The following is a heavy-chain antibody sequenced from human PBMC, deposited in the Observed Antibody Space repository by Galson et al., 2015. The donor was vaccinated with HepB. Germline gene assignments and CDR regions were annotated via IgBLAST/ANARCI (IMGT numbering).Heavy chain of an antibody. CDR2: ISSSSSYI. J-gene: IGHJ1*01. CDR1: GFTFSSYS. Sequence: SLRLSCAASGFTFSSYSMNWVRQAPGKGLEWVSSISSSSSYIYYADSVKGRFTISRHNSKNTLYLQMNSLRAEDTAVYYCARQRAGQLVFQHWGQGTLVTVSS. D-gene: IGHD6-13*01. V-gene: IGHV3-21*04. CDR3: ARQRAGQLVFQH.